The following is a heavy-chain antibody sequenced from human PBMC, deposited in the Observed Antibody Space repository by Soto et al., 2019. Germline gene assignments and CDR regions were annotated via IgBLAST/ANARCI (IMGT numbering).Heavy chain of an antibody. V-gene: IGHV1-69*01. Sequence: QVQLVQSGAEVKKPGASVKVSCKASGYTFTSYSMSWVRQAPGQGLEWMGGIIPIFGTTNYAQRLQGRVSITADESTSTAYMELSSLRSEDTAVYYCAGSYKYGSGTFDAFDVWGQGTMVTVSS. CDR1: GYTFTSYS. D-gene: IGHD3-10*01. CDR3: AGSYKYGSGTFDAFDV. CDR2: IIPIFGTT. J-gene: IGHJ3*01.